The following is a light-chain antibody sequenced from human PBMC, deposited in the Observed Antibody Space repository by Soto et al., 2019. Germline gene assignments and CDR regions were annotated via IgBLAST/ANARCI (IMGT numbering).Light chain of an antibody. V-gene: IGLV2-14*01. J-gene: IGLJ2*01. CDR3: SSYTIYSTLLL. CDR1: SSDIGGYKY. CDR2: EAT. Sequence: QSALTQPASVSGSPGQSITISCTGTSSDIGGYKYVSWYQQHPGKAPKLIIYEATNRPSGVSERFSGSKSGNTASLTISGLQAEDEADYYCSSYTIYSTLLLFGGGTKVTVL.